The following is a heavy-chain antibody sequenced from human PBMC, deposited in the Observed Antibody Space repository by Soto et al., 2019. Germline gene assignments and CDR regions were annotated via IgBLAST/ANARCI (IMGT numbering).Heavy chain of an antibody. J-gene: IGHJ4*02. CDR2: IYFSGST. Sequence: QVQLQESGPGLVKPSQTLSLTCTVSGGSISRGGYYWIWIRQHPGKGLELIGYIYFSGSTYYNPALTSRVTISVDTSKHQFSLKLSSVTAADTAVYSCARSPHIQLWSYPSDYWGQGTLVTVSS. CDR3: ARSPHIQLWSYPSDY. D-gene: IGHD5-18*01. CDR1: GGSISRGGYY. V-gene: IGHV4-31*03.